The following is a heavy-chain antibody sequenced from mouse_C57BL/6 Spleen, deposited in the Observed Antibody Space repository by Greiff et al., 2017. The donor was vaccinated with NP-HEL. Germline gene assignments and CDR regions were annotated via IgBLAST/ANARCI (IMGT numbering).Heavy chain of an antibody. D-gene: IGHD1-1*01. CDR3: AREPGTTVPYFDY. CDR1: GFTFSDYY. J-gene: IGHJ2*01. Sequence: EVKLVESEGGLVQPGSSMKLSCTASGFTFSDYYMAWFRQVPEKGLEWVANINYDGSSTYYLDSLKSRFIISRDNAKNILYLQMSSLKSEDTATYYFAREPGTTVPYFDYWGQGTTLTVSS. V-gene: IGHV5-16*01. CDR2: INYDGSST.